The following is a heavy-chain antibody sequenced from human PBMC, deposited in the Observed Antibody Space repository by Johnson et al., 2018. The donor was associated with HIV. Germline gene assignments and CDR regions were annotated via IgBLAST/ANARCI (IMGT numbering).Heavy chain of an antibody. Sequence: VQLVESGGGVVQPGRSLRLSCAASGFTFSSYAMHWVRQAPGKGLEWVAVISYDGSNKYYADSVKGRFTISRDNSKNTLYLQMNSLRAEDTAVDYCAGVRGGGILADAFDIWGQGTMVTVSS. D-gene: IGHD2-15*01. J-gene: IGHJ3*02. V-gene: IGHV3-30*04. CDR2: ISYDGSNK. CDR3: AGVRGGGILADAFDI. CDR1: GFTFSSYA.